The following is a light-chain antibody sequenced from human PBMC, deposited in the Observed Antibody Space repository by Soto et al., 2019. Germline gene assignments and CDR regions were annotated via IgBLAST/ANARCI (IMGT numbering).Light chain of an antibody. CDR3: QQYGTSPYT. V-gene: IGKV3-20*01. Sequence: EIVLTQSPGTLSLSPGERATLHCRASQSVSSSSLAWYQQKPGQAPRLLIYGASSRATGIPDRFSGSGSGTDFTLTITRLEPEDFAVYYCQQYGTSPYTFGQGTKLEIK. J-gene: IGKJ2*01. CDR1: QSVSSSS. CDR2: GAS.